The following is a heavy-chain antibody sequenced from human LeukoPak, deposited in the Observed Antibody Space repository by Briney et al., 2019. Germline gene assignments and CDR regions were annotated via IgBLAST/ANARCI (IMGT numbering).Heavy chain of an antibody. CDR3: ARLLSGSTTWHIDY. D-gene: IGHD6-13*01. CDR2: IHHSGGT. J-gene: IGHJ4*02. CDR1: GGSISSYY. V-gene: IGHV4-59*08. Sequence: SETLSLTCTVSGGSISSYYWSWIRQPPGKGLEWIGYIHHSGGTNYNPSLKSRVTISVDTSKNQFSLKLSSVTAADTAVYYCARLLSGSTTWHIDYWGQGTLVTVST.